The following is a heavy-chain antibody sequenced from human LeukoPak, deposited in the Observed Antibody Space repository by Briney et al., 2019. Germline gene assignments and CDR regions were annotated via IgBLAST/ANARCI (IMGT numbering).Heavy chain of an antibody. CDR3: VRDGGTDWYDP. D-gene: IGHD3-16*01. V-gene: IGHV3-7*01. CDR2: IKQDGSEK. CDR1: GFAFSSFA. Sequence: GGSLRLSCAASGFAFSSFAMGWVRQSPGKGLEWVANIKQDGSEKTYVDSVKGRFTISRDNAKNSIFLQMNSLRVEDMAIYYCVRDGGTDWYDPWGQGTLVSVSS. J-gene: IGHJ5*02.